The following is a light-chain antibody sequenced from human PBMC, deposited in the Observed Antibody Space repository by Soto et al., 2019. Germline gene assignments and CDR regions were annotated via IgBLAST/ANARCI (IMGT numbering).Light chain of an antibody. CDR3: SSYTISRIRV. J-gene: IGLJ3*02. CDR2: DVT. V-gene: IGLV2-14*01. CDR1: SSDIGDYNY. Sequence: QSALTQPASVSGSPGQSITISCTGSSSDIGDYNYVSWYQQHPGKAPKLMIYDVTNRPSGVSYRFSGSKSGSTASLTISGLQAEDEADYYCSSYTISRIRVFGGGTKLTVL.